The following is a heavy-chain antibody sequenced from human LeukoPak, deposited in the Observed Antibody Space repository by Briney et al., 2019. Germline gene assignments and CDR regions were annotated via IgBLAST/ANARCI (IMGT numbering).Heavy chain of an antibody. CDR3: ARQSSGWYSDY. CDR1: GYSFTNYW. Sequence: GESLRISCKGSGYSFTNYWITWVRQMPGKGLEWMGRIDPTDSYTNYSPPFQGHVTISADKSINTAYLQWSSLKASDTAMYYCARQSSGWYSDYWAQGTLVTVPS. J-gene: IGHJ4*02. CDR2: IDPTDSYT. V-gene: IGHV5-10-1*01. D-gene: IGHD6-19*01.